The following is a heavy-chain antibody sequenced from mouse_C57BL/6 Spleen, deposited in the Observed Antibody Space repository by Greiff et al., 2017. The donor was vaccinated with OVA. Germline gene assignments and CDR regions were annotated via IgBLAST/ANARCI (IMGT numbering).Heavy chain of an antibody. D-gene: IGHD2-3*01. CDR3: ARVDDGYSYYFDY. J-gene: IGHJ2*01. CDR2: INPSTGGT. Sequence: VQLQQSGPELVKPGASVKISCKASGYSFTGYYMNWVKQSPEKSLEWIGEINPSTGGTTYNQKFKAKATLTVDKSSSTAYMQLKSLTSEDSAVYYCARVDDGYSYYFDYWGQGTTLTVSS. CDR1: GYSFTGYY. V-gene: IGHV1-42*01.